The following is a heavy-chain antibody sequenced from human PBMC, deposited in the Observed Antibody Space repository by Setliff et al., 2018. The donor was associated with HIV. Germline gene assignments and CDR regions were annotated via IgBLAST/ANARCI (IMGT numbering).Heavy chain of an antibody. D-gene: IGHD3-10*01. CDR1: GYSISSGFF. CDR2: VYHSGTT. J-gene: IGHJ3*02. Sequence: SETLSLTCNVSGYSISSGFFWGWIRQPPGKGLEWIGSVYHSGTTAYNPSLKRRLTVSMDTSTNNFSLKLESVTAADTAVYFCARRLWRVGGFDIWGQGTMVTVS. V-gene: IGHV4-38-2*02. CDR3: ARRLWRVGGFDI.